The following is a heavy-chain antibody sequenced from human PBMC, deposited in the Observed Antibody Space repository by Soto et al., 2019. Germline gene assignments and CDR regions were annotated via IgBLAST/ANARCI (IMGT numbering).Heavy chain of an antibody. CDR2: INPNSGGT. V-gene: IGHV1-2*04. CDR3: ARGEAAAGTGPGY. CDR1: GYTFIGYY. Sequence: ASVKVSCKASGYTFIGYYMHWVRQAPGQGLEWMGWINPNSGGTNYAQKFQGWVTMTRDTSISTAYMELSRLRSDDTAVYYCARGEAAAGTGPGYWGQGTLVTVSS. D-gene: IGHD6-13*01. J-gene: IGHJ4*02.